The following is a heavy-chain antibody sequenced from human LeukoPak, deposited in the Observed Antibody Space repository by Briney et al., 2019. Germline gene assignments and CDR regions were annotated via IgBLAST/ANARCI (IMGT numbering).Heavy chain of an antibody. V-gene: IGHV3-48*04. Sequence: GGSLRLSCAASGFTFTSYAMNWVRQAPGKGLEWVSHISSSSGTIYYADSVKGRFTISRDNAKNSVYLQMNSLRAEDTAVYYCARDRIARYSSGWEHFDYWGQGTLVTVSS. D-gene: IGHD6-19*01. CDR2: ISSSSGTI. J-gene: IGHJ4*02. CDR1: GFTFTSYA. CDR3: ARDRIARYSSGWEHFDY.